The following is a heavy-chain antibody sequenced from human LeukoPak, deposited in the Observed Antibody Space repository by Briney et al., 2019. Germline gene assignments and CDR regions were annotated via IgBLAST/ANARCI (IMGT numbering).Heavy chain of an antibody. CDR2: INHSGST. Sequence: PSETLSLTCAVYGGSFSDYYWSWIRQPPGKGLEWMGEINHSGSTNYNPSLKSRVTISVDTSKNQFSLKLSSVTAADTAVYYCARGRTTETTFYFYYHGMDVWGQGTTVTVS. V-gene: IGHV4-34*01. CDR1: GGSFSDYY. D-gene: IGHD4-11*01. J-gene: IGHJ6*02. CDR3: ARGRTTETTFYFYYHGMDV.